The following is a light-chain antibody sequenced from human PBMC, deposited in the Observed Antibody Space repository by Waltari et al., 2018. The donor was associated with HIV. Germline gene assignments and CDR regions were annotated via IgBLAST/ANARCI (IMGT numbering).Light chain of an antibody. J-gene: IGKJ4*01. V-gene: IGKV3D-20*01. CDR3: QQYVSSLLT. CDR1: QSVSSSY. Sequence: ETVLTQSPATLSLSRGDTATRPCGASQSVSSSYLPWYQPKPGLQPRLLIYEASIKAAGFPDRYSDSGSVTDFTHTISRLEPEDCAVYYCQQYVSSLLTFCGGTKVEI. CDR2: EAS.